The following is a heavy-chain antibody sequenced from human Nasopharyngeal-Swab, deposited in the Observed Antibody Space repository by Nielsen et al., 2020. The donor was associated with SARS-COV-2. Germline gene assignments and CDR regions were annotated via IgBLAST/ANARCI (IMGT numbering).Heavy chain of an antibody. CDR2: ISTSGRST. CDR3: TRDGYAHFFGMDV. CDR1: GFTFSDYY. J-gene: IGHJ6*02. V-gene: IGHV3-11*01. D-gene: IGHD1-1*01. Sequence: GESLKISCAASGFTFSDYYMAWIRQAPGKGLEWVSYISTSGRSTDSADSVKGRFTTSRDNANNLLFLQMNSLRGDDTAVYYCTRDGYAHFFGMDVWGRGTTVTVSS.